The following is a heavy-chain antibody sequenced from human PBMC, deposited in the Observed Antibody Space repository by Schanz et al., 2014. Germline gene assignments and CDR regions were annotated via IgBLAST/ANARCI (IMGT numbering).Heavy chain of an antibody. CDR1: GFTFSDSW. CDR3: TTPDYYGSGSYSDAFDI. V-gene: IGHV3-15*01. Sequence: VQLVESGGGVVQPGGSLRLSCAASGFTFSDSWMNWVRQAPGKGLEWVARIKSESDGGTTDYAAPVQGRFTISRDDSKSTLYLQMNSLKTEDTAVYYCTTPDYYGSGSYSDAFDIWGQGTKVTVSS. CDR2: IKSESDGGTT. D-gene: IGHD3-10*01. J-gene: IGHJ3*02.